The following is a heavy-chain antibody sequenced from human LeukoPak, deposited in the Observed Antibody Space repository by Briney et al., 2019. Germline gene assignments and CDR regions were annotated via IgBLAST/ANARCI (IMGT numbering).Heavy chain of an antibody. V-gene: IGHV3-48*03. D-gene: IGHD1-26*01. J-gene: IGHJ4*02. CDR1: GFTFQNYE. CDR2: ISASGVTI. CDR3: AIIYLIVGATTFDY. Sequence: GGSLRLSCVASGFTFQNYEMNWVRQAPGKGLEWVSYISASGVTIYYADSVKGQFTISRDNAKNSLYLQMNSLRAEDTAVYYCAIIYLIVGATTFDYWGQGTLVTVSS.